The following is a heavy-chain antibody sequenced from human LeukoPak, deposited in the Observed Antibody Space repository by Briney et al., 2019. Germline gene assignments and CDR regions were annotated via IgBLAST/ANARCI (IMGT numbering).Heavy chain of an antibody. Sequence: PGGSLRLSCAASGFTFSDYYMSWIRQAPGKGLEWVSYISSSGSNIYYADSVKGRFTISRDNAKNSLYLQRNSVRAEDTCVYYCATAMVTIDYWGQGTLVTVSS. CDR3: ATAMVTIDY. J-gene: IGHJ4*02. CDR1: GFTFSDYY. V-gene: IGHV3-11*01. CDR2: ISSSGSNI. D-gene: IGHD5-18*01.